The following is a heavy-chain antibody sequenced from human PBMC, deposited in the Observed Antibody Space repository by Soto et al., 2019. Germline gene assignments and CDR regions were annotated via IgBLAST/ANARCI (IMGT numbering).Heavy chain of an antibody. CDR1: GFTFKTHA. V-gene: IGHV3-30*18. CDR3: GKDVGDYVPYNYGVDV. CDR2: IAYDGNEK. Sequence: QVQLVESGGGVVQPGTSLRLSCAASGFTFKTHAMHWVRQAPGKGLEWMAVIAYDGNEKFYADSVKGRFTISRDNSKNAPYLQINTLRNEDTAVYYCGKDVGDYVPYNYGVDVWGQGTTVTVSS. D-gene: IGHD1-26*01. J-gene: IGHJ6*02.